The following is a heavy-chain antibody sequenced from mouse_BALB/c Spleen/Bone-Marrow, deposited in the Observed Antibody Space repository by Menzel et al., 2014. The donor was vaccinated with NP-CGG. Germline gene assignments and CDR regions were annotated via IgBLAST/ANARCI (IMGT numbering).Heavy chain of an antibody. CDR3: ARSQAYYCNYCDY. CDR1: GFTFSSYG. J-gene: IGHJ2*01. CDR2: INSNGGST. V-gene: IGHV5-6-3*01. Sequence: EVQGVESGGGLVQPGGSLKLSCAASGFTFSSYGMSWVRQTPDKRLELVATINSNGGSTYYPDSVKGRFTISRDNAKNTLYLQMSSLKSEDTAMYYCARSQAYYCNYCDYWGQGTTLTVSS. D-gene: IGHD2-10*01.